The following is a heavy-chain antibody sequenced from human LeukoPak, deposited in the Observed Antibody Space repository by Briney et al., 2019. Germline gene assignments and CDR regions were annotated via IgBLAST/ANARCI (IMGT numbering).Heavy chain of an antibody. D-gene: IGHD5-12*01. CDR1: GGSFSGYY. CDR2: INHSGST. CDR3: ARGDIVATITD. Sequence: SETLSLTCAVYGGSFSGYYWSWIRQPPGKGLEWIGEINHSGSTNYNPSLNSRVTISVDTSKNQFSLKLSSVTAADTAVYYCARGDIVATITDWGQGTLVTVSS. J-gene: IGHJ4*02. V-gene: IGHV4-34*01.